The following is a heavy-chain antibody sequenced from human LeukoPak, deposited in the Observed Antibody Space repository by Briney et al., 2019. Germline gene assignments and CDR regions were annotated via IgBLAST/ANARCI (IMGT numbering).Heavy chain of an antibody. J-gene: IGHJ4*02. Sequence: SETLSLTCAVYGGSVSGYYWSWIRQPPGKGLEWIGEINHSGSTNYNPSLKSRVTIFVDTSKNQFSMKLSSVTAADTAVYYCARLAAAAGRGEYYFDYWGQGTLVTVSS. CDR1: GGSVSGYY. D-gene: IGHD6-13*01. CDR3: ARLAAAAGRGEYYFDY. CDR2: INHSGST. V-gene: IGHV4-34*01.